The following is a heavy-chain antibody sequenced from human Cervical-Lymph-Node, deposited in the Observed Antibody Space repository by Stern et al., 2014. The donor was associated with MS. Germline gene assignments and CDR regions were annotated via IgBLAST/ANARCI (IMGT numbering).Heavy chain of an antibody. V-gene: IGHV4-61*03. CDR2: IYFTGST. Sequence: QVQLGQSGPGLVRPSATLSLTCTVSDVSVSSGSYFWNWIRQPPGKGLEXLGYIYFTGSTNYNPSLKSRVTLSLDTSKNHFSLKLNSVTAADTAVYYCARAAGRGYYGMDVWGQGTTVTVSS. CDR3: ARAAGRGYYGMDV. D-gene: IGHD6-13*01. CDR1: DVSVSSGSYF. J-gene: IGHJ6*02.